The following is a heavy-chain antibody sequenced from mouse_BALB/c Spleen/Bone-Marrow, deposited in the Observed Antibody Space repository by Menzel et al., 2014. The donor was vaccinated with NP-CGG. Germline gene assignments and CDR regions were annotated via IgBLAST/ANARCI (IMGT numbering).Heavy chain of an antibody. D-gene: IGHD2-1*01. CDR1: GYTFTSYW. Sequence: QVQLKESGPEVVKPGAPVKVSCKASGYTFTSYWMNWVKQRPGRGLEWIGRIDPSDSETHYNQKFKDKATLTVDKSSSTAYIQLSSLTSEDSAVYYCARDHLYSGNYEFAYWGQGTLVTVSA. V-gene: IGHV1-69*02. J-gene: IGHJ3*01. CDR2: IDPSDSET. CDR3: ARDHLYSGNYEFAY.